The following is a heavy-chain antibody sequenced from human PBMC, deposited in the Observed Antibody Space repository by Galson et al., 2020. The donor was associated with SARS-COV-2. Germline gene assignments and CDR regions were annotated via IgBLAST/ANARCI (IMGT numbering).Heavy chain of an antibody. Sequence: GGSLRLSCAASGFSFSNFPMSWVRQAPVKGLEWVSAISGSGGNTYYADSVKGRFTISRDNSKNTLFLQVNSLRADDTAVYYCAKDLGGGFFDHWGQGTLVAVSS. D-gene: IGHD2-15*01. CDR2: ISGSGGNT. CDR1: GFSFSNFP. V-gene: IGHV3-23*01. CDR3: AKDLGGGFFDH. J-gene: IGHJ4*02.